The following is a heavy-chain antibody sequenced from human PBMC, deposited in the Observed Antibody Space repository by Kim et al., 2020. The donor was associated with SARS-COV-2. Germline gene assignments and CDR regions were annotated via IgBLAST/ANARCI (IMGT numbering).Heavy chain of an antibody. D-gene: IGHD3-16*01. V-gene: IGHV1-2*06. CDR2: INPGSGGT. J-gene: IGHJ4*02. CDR1: GYTFTDYF. CDR3: ARGGMGWTSPDFDY. Sequence: ASVKVSCKASGYTFTDYFVHWVRQAPGQGLEWMGRINPGSGGTDYAQNFQGRVTMTRDTSITTAYMDLSRLRSDDTAVYHCARGGMGWTSPDFDYWGQGTLVTVSS.